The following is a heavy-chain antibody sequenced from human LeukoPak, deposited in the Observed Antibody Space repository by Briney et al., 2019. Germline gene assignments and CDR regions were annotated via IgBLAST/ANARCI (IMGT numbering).Heavy chain of an antibody. V-gene: IGHV4-34*01. J-gene: IGHJ4*02. D-gene: IGHD6-19*01. CDR3: ARGRSAYSSGCLRWYFDY. CDR2: INHSGST. CDR1: GGSFSGYY. Sequence: SETLSLTCAVYGGSFSGYYWSWIRQPPGKGLEWIGEINHSGSTNYNPSLKSRVTISVDTSKNQFSLKLSSVTAADTAVYYCARGRSAYSSGCLRWYFDYWGQGTLVTVSS.